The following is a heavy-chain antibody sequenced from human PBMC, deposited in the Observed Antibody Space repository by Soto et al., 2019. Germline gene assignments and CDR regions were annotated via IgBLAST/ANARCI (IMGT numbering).Heavy chain of an antibody. J-gene: IGHJ6*03. CDR1: GFTFSSYA. V-gene: IGHV3-23*01. CDR3: AKNLIAAADNYYYYYMDV. Sequence: SGGSLRLSCAASGFTFSSYAMSWVRQAPGKGLEWVSAISGSGGSTYYADSVKGRFTISRDNSKNTLYLQMNSLRAEDTAVYYCAKNLIAAADNYYYYYMDVWGKGTTVTVS. D-gene: IGHD6-13*01. CDR2: ISGSGGST.